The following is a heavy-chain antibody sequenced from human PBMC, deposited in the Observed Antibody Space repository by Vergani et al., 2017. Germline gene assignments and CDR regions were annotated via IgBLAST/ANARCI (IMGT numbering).Heavy chain of an antibody. CDR2: ISWNSGSI. J-gene: IGHJ2*01. Sequence: EVQLVESGGGLVQPGRSLRLSCAASGFTFDDYAMHLVRQAPGKGLVWVSGISWNSGSIGYADSVKGRFPIARDNPKNSLYLHMNSLRAENTALYYCAKAAYWCSTRCATEWYFDLWGRGTLVTVSS. CDR1: GFTFDDYA. V-gene: IGHV3-9*01. D-gene: IGHD2-2*01. CDR3: AKAAYWCSTRCATEWYFDL.